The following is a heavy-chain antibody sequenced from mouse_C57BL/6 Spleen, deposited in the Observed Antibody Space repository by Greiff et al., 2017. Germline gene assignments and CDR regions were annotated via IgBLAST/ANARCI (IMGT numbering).Heavy chain of an antibody. J-gene: IGHJ3*01. Sequence: EVQLQQSGPELVKPGASVKISCKASGYSFTDYNMNWVKQSHGKSLEWIGVINPNYGTTSYNQKFKGKATLTVDQSSSTAYMQLNSLTSEDSAVYYCSLTIYGYDGAWFAYWGQGTLVTVSA. D-gene: IGHD2-2*01. V-gene: IGHV1-39*01. CDR3: SLTIYGYDGAWFAY. CDR1: GYSFTDYN. CDR2: INPNYGTT.